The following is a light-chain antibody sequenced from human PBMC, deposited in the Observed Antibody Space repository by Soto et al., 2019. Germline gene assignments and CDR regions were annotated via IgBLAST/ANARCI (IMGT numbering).Light chain of an antibody. Sequence: QSALTQPPSVSGAPGQRVTISCTGSSSNIGADYDVHWYQQFPGTAPKLLIYDNTNRPSGVPDRFSGSKSGTSASLAITGLQAEDEAAYYCQSFDISLSGRVFGAGTKLTVL. J-gene: IGLJ3*02. CDR2: DNT. CDR3: QSFDISLSGRV. V-gene: IGLV1-40*01. CDR1: SSNIGADYD.